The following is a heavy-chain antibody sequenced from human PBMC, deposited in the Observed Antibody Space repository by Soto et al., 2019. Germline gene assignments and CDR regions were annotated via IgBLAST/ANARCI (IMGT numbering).Heavy chain of an antibody. D-gene: IGHD6-13*01. Sequence: QVQLVQSGAEVKNPGASVKVYCKASGYTFTSYGISWVRQAPGQGLEWMGWISAYNGNTNYAQKLQGRVTMTTDTSTSTAYMELRSMRSDDTAVDYCAREEAAAVYFEYWGQGTLVTFAS. CDR1: GYTFTSYG. CDR3: AREEAAAVYFEY. V-gene: IGHV1-18*01. CDR2: ISAYNGNT. J-gene: IGHJ4*02.